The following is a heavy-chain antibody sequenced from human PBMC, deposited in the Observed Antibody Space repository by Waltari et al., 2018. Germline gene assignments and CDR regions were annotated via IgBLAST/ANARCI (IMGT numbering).Heavy chain of an antibody. V-gene: IGHV1-8*01. CDR2: MNPNSGNT. Sequence: QVQLVQSGAEVKKPGASVKVSCKASGYTFPSYDIHWVRQATGQGLAWMGWMNPNSGNTGYAQKFQGRVTMTRNTSISTAYMELSSLRSEDTAVYYCARGVWSSSDYYDSSGYYLVFDYWGQGTLVTVSS. CDR3: ARGVWSSSDYYDSSGYYLVFDY. CDR1: GYTFPSYD. J-gene: IGHJ4*02. D-gene: IGHD3-22*01.